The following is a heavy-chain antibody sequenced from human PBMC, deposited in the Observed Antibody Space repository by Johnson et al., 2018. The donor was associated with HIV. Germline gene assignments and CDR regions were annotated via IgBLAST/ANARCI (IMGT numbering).Heavy chain of an antibody. Sequence: QVQLVESGGGVVQPGRSLRLSCAASGFTFSSYAMHWVRQAPGKGLEWVAVISSDGSNTYYAASVKGRFTISRDNSKNTLSLQMNSLGVEDTAVYYCARRLITREGSDSPTDAFDIWGQGTMVTVSS. CDR3: ARRLITREGSDSPTDAFDI. D-gene: IGHD1-26*01. CDR1: GFTFSSYA. CDR2: ISSDGSNT. V-gene: IGHV3-30*14. J-gene: IGHJ3*02.